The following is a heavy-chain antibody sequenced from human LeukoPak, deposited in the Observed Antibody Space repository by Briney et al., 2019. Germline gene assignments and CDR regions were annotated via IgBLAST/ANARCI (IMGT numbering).Heavy chain of an antibody. CDR3: ARMTIADYDILTGSGY. CDR1: GYTFTSYG. CDR2: MNPNSGNT. Sequence: ASVKVSCKASGYTFTSYGISWVRQAPGQGLEWMGWMNPNSGNTGYAQKFQGRVTMTRNTSISTAYMELSSLRSEDTAVYYCARMTIADYDILTGSGYWGQGTLVTVSS. V-gene: IGHV1-8*02. D-gene: IGHD3-9*01. J-gene: IGHJ4*02.